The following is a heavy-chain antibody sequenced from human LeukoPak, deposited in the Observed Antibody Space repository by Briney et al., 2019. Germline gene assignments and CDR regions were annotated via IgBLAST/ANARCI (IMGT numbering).Heavy chain of an antibody. V-gene: IGHV3-23*01. D-gene: IGHD4-17*01. CDR3: AKGFQTYGELSFDG. Sequence: GGSLRLSCAPSGFTFSKYVMSWVRQAPGKGLEWVSTVSGSASNTYYADSVKGRCTISRDNSKKTLYRQKKNLRADDTAVYYCAKGFQTYGELSFDGWGQGTLVAVSS. CDR1: GFTFSKYV. J-gene: IGHJ4*02. CDR2: VSGSASNT.